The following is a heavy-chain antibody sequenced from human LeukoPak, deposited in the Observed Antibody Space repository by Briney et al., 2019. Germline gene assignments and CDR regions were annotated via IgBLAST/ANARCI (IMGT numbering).Heavy chain of an antibody. CDR1: GSSISNYY. Sequence: PSETLSLTCTVSGSSISNYYWTWIRQPAGKGLEWIGRIYTSGGTNYNPSLKTRVTMSVDTSKNQVSLKLSSVTAADTAMYYCARAVEYSSGWYLFDYWGQGILVTVSA. CDR3: ARAVEYSSGWYLFDY. CDR2: IYTSGGT. J-gene: IGHJ4*02. V-gene: IGHV4-4*07. D-gene: IGHD6-19*01.